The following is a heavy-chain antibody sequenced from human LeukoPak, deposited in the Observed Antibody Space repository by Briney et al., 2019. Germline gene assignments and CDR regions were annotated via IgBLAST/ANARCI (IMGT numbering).Heavy chain of an antibody. Sequence: GSSVKVSCKASGGTFSSYAISWVRQAPGQGLEWMGGIIPIFGTANYAQKFQGGVTITTDESTSTAYMELSSLRSEDTAVYYCAREGQDWGSWFDPWGQGTLVTVSS. CDR3: AREGQDWGSWFDP. CDR2: IIPIFGTA. D-gene: IGHD7-27*01. V-gene: IGHV1-69*05. J-gene: IGHJ5*02. CDR1: GGTFSSYA.